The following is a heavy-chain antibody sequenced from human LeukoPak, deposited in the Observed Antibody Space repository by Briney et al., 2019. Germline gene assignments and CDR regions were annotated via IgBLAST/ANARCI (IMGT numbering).Heavy chain of an antibody. J-gene: IGHJ4*02. D-gene: IGHD2-15*01. CDR3: ACYGIAPPY. Sequence: PGGSLRLSCAASGFTFSNYWMHWVRQAPGKGLVWVSHINNDGSSTSYADSVKGRFIISRDNAKNTLYLQMNSLRTEDTAVYYCACYGIAPPYWGQGTLVTVSS. CDR2: INNDGSST. V-gene: IGHV3-74*01. CDR1: GFTFSNYW.